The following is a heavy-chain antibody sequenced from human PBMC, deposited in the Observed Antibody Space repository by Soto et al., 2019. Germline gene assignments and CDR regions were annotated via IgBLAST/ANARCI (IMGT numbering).Heavy chain of an antibody. CDR3: ARVITTAGYGMDV. CDR1: GYTFTGYY. V-gene: IGHV1-2*02. CDR2: INPNSGGT. J-gene: IGHJ6*02. Sequence: ASVKVSCNAYGYTFTGYYMHRVRQAPGQGLEWMGWINPNSGGTNYAQKFQGRVTMTRDTSITTAYMELSRLRSDDTAVYYCARVITTAGYGMDVWGQATTVTSP. D-gene: IGHD1-1*01.